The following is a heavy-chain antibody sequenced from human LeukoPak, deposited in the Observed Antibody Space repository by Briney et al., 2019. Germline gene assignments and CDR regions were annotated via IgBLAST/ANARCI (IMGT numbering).Heavy chain of an antibody. CDR3: ATDVTGTAPYDF. V-gene: IGHV1-24*01. Sequence: GASVKVSCKVSGYSLSELSIHWVRQAPGKGLEWMGGFDPEDDVAIYAQSLQGRVTMTEDTSTDTAYMELSGLTSDDAAVYYCATDVTGTAPYDFWGQGTLVTVS. CDR1: GYSLSELS. D-gene: IGHD1-1*01. CDR2: FDPEDDVA. J-gene: IGHJ4*02.